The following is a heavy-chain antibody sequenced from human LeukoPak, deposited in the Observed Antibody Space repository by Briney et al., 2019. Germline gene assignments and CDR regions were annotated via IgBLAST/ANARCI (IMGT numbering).Heavy chain of an antibody. V-gene: IGHV4-39*07. J-gene: IGHJ6*02. CDR3: ARESYDFWSGGYYYGMDV. D-gene: IGHD3-3*01. CDR2: IYYSGST. Sequence: SETLSLTCTVSGGSISSSSYYWGWIRQPPGKGLEWIGSIYYSGSTYYNPSLKSRVTISVDTSKNQFSLKLSSVTAADTAVYYCARESYDFWSGGYYYGMDVWGQGTTVTVSS. CDR1: GGSISSSSYY.